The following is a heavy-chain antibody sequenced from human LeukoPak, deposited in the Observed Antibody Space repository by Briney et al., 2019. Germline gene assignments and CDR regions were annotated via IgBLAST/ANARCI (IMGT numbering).Heavy chain of an antibody. CDR1: GGTFSSYV. J-gene: IGHJ5*02. CDR3: ARDVLTNIVVVPAAIHGNWFDP. CDR2: ISAYNGNT. V-gene: IGHV1-18*01. D-gene: IGHD2-2*02. Sequence: ASVKVSCKASGGTFSSYVISWVRQAPGQGLEWMGWISAYNGNTNYAQILQGRVTMTTDTSTTTAYMELRSLRSDDTAVYYCARDVLTNIVVVPAAIHGNWFDPWGQGTLVTVSS.